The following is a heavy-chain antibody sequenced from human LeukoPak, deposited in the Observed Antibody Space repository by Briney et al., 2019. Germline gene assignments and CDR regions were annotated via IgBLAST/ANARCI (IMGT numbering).Heavy chain of an antibody. V-gene: IGHV1-69*13. D-gene: IGHD3-10*01. CDR3: ARARSFGGPNGMDV. Sequence: SVKVSCKASGGTFSSYAISWVRQAPGQGLEWMGGIIPILGTANYAQKFQGRVTITADESTSTAYMELSSLRSEDTAVYYCARARSFGGPNGMDVWGQGTTVTVSS. J-gene: IGHJ6*02. CDR1: GGTFSSYA. CDR2: IIPILGTA.